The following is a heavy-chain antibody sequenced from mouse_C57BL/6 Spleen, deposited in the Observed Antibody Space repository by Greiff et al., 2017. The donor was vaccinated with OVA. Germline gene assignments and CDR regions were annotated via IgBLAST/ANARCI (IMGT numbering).Heavy chain of an antibody. CDR3: ARYERDGGYFDY. CDR2: IRTKANGYTT. J-gene: IGHJ2*01. V-gene: IGHV7-3*01. Sequence: DVQLVESGGGLVQPGGSLSLSCAASGFTFTDYYMSWVRQPPGQALEWLGFIRTKANGYTTEYSASVKGRFTISRDNSQSILYLQMNALRAEDRATDFYARYERDGGYFDYWGQGTTLTVSS. CDR1: GFTFTDYY. D-gene: IGHD2-3*01.